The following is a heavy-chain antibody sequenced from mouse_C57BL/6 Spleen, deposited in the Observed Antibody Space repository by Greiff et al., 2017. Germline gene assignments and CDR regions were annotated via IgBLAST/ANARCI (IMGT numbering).Heavy chain of an antibody. CDR2: IYPGDGDT. CDR3: ARTDYGSTPFAY. V-gene: IGHV1-80*01. J-gene: IGHJ3*01. Sequence: VQRVESGAELVKPGASVKISCKASGYAFSSYWMNWVKQRPGKGLEWIGQIYPGDGDTNYNGKFKGKATLTADKSSSTAYMQLSSLTSEDSAVYFCARTDYGSTPFAYWGQGTLVTVSA. CDR1: GYAFSSYW. D-gene: IGHD1-1*01.